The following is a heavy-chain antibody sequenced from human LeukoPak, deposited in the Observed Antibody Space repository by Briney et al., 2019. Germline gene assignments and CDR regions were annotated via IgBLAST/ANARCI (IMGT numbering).Heavy chain of an antibody. Sequence: PGGSLRLSCAASGFIFNKAWMNWVRQAPGKGPEWVGRIKSNNDGGTTDYASPVDGRFIISRDDSKNTIYLQMNRLIIDDTAIYYCTPVMVEDRGFWGQGTLVTVSS. J-gene: IGHJ4*02. CDR2: IKSNNDGGTT. V-gene: IGHV3-15*01. CDR3: TPVMVEDRGF. CDR1: GFIFNKAW. D-gene: IGHD2-21*01.